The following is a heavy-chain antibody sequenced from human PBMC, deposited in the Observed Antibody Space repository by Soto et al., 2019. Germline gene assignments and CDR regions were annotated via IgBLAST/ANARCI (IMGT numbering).Heavy chain of an antibody. D-gene: IGHD3-3*01. CDR2: IYYSGST. J-gene: IGHJ4*02. CDR1: GGSISSSSYY. CDR3: ASRPYYDFWSGYYTGGYFDY. Sequence: SETLSLTCTVSGGSISSSSYYWGWIRQPPGKGLEWIGSIYYSGSTYYNPSLKSRVTISVDTSKNQFSLKLSSVTAADTAVYYCASRPYYDFWSGYYTGGYFDYWGQGTLVTVSS. V-gene: IGHV4-39*01.